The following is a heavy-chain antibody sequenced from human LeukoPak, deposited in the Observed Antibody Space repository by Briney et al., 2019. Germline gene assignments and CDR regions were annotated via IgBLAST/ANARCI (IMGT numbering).Heavy chain of an antibody. Sequence: SGGSLRLSCAVSGFTFRSYAMHWVRQAPGKGLEYVSAISSNGGSTYYANSVKGRFTISRDNSKNTLYLQMGSLRAEDMAVYYCARASYYDDSSGYAFDYWGQGTLVTVSS. V-gene: IGHV3-64*01. CDR1: GFTFRSYA. J-gene: IGHJ4*02. CDR3: ARASYYDDSSGYAFDY. D-gene: IGHD3-22*01. CDR2: ISSNGGST.